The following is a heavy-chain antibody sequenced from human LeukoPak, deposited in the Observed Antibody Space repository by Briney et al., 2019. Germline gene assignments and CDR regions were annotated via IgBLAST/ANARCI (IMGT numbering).Heavy chain of an antibody. CDR1: GGSISSGSYY. J-gene: IGHJ4*02. Sequence: SETLSLTCTVSGGSISSGSYYWSWIRQPAGKELEWIGRIYTSGSTNYNPSLRSRVTISIDTSKSQFSLKLSSVTAADTAVYYCASYDFWAPERFDYWGQGTLVTVSS. CDR2: IYTSGST. CDR3: ASYDFWAPERFDY. D-gene: IGHD3-3*01. V-gene: IGHV4-61*02.